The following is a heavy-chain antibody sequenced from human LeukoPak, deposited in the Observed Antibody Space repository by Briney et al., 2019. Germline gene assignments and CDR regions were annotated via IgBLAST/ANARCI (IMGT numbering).Heavy chain of an antibody. V-gene: IGHV3-53*01. J-gene: IGHJ4*02. CDR1: GFTVNGNY. CDR3: ALRGAGDYFDY. Sequence: PGGSLRLSCAGSGFTVNGNYLSWVRQAPGKGLEWVSDIYSGGTTYTAESVRGRFTISRDISKNMVFLQMSSLRVEDTVVYYCALRGAGDYFDYWGQRTLVTVSS. CDR2: IYSGGTT. D-gene: IGHD7-27*01.